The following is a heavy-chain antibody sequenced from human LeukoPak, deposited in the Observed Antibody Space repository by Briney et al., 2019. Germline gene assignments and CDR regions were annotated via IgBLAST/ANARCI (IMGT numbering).Heavy chain of an antibody. J-gene: IGHJ4*02. Sequence: AGGSLRLSCAPSGFTFSDYNMHCVRQAPGKGLDWVALMSPDGNKKYYADSVKGRFTISRDNSKNTVDLQLNSLRAEDTAVYYCARDLIGRYTFDYCGQGTLVTVSS. V-gene: IGHV3-30-3*01. CDR2: MSPDGNKK. CDR1: GFTFSDYN. D-gene: IGHD3-10*01. CDR3: ARDLIGRYTFDY.